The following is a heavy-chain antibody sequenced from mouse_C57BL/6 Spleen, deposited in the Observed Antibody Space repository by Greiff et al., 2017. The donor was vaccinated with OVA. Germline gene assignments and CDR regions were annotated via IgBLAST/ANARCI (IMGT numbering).Heavy chain of an antibody. Sequence: VQLQQPGAELVRPGASVKLSCKASGYTFTSYWMHWVKQRPGQGLEWIGEIDPSDSYTNYNQKFKGKSTLTVDKSSSTAYMQLSSLTSEDSAVYYCARSVYYGNPWFAYWGQGTLVTVSA. CDR1: GYTFTSYW. V-gene: IGHV1-69*01. CDR3: ARSVYYGNPWFAY. D-gene: IGHD2-1*01. J-gene: IGHJ3*01. CDR2: IDPSDSYT.